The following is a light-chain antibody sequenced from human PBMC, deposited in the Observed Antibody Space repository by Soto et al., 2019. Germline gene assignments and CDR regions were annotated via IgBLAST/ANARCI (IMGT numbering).Light chain of an antibody. Sequence: EVVLTQSPGTLSLSPGERATLSCRASQTVDSTYLAWYQQKPGQAPRLLIYRASSRAAGVPDRFSGSGSGTDFTLTISKLDPEDFAVYYCQQYDGSKFTFGPGTRIDFK. V-gene: IGKV3-20*01. CDR3: QQYDGSKFT. J-gene: IGKJ3*01. CDR2: RAS. CDR1: QTVDSTY.